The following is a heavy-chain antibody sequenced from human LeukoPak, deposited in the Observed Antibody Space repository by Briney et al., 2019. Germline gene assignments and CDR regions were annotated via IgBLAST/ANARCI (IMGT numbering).Heavy chain of an antibody. V-gene: IGHV3-21*01. D-gene: IGHD3-10*01. CDR2: ISTSSSYI. J-gene: IGHJ6*02. CDR3: ARLGYKRFGELFTYYGMDV. CDR1: GFTFSSYT. Sequence: GGSLRLSCAASGFTFSSYTMNWVRQAPGKGLEWVSSISTSSSYIYYADSVKGRFTISRDNAKNSLYLQMNSLRAEDTAVYYCARLGYKRFGELFTYYGMDVWGQGTTVTVSS.